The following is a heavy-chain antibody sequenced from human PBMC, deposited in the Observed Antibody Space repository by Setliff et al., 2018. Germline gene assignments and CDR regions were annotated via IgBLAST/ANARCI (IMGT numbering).Heavy chain of an antibody. D-gene: IGHD5-12*01. V-gene: IGHV3-23*01. CDR1: GFTLSNYA. CDR3: AKDGYNWLPFDS. J-gene: IGHJ4*02. Sequence: PGGSLRLSCVASGFTLSNYAMGWVRQAPGKGLEWVSTISGTGNTADFADSVKVRFTVSRDNSKNTLHLQMNSLRAEDTATYYCAKDGYNWLPFDSWGQGTLVTVSS. CDR2: ISGTGNTA.